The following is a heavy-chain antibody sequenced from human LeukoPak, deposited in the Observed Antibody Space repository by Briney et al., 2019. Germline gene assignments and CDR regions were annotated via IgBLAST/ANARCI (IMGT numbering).Heavy chain of an antibody. D-gene: IGHD1-1*01. CDR2: ISSSSSYI. CDR1: GFMFSRDS. J-gene: IGHJ4*02. CDR3: AKPKEGGPYSFDY. Sequence: GGSLRLSCAASGFMFSRDSMNWVRQAPGKGLEWVSSISSSSSYIYYADSVKGRFTISRDNAKNSLYLQMNSLRAEDTAVYYCAKPKEGGPYSFDYWGQGTLVTVSS. V-gene: IGHV3-21*04.